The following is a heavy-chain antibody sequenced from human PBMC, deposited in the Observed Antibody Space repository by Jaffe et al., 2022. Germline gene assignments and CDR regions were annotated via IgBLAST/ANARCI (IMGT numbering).Heavy chain of an antibody. V-gene: IGHV3-66*02. CDR1: GFRVSSSF. CDR3: ALGITMPRVTEYFHH. D-gene: IGHD1-20*01. Sequence: EEQLVESGGGLVQPGGSLRLSCAASGFRVSSSFMAWIRQVPGKGLHWVSIIHKTADTWYADSVKGRFTISRDNSENTLFLQMNSLRPEDTAVYHCALGITMPRVTEYFHHWGQGTLVTVSS. J-gene: IGHJ1*01. CDR2: IHKTADT.